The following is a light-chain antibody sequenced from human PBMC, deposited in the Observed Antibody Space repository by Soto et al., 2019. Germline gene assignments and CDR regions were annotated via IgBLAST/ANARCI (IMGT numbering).Light chain of an antibody. Sequence: EIVLTQSPGTLSLSPGERATLSCRASQSISSSYLAWYQQIPGQAPRLLIYGESRATGIPDRFSGSGSGTDFTLTISRLEPEDFAVYHCQQYAGSSWTFG. CDR2: GES. CDR3: QQYAGSSWT. J-gene: IGKJ1*01. CDR1: QSISSSY. V-gene: IGKV3-20*01.